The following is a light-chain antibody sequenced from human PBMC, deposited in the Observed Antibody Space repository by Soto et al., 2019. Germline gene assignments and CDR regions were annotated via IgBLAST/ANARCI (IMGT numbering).Light chain of an antibody. Sequence: QSALTQPASVSGSPGQSITISCTGTSSDIGDYDYVSWYQQHPGKAPKLMIYEVSNRPSGVSNRFSGSKSGNTASLTISGLQAEDEADYYCSSYTASGTLEGVFGPGTKLTVL. CDR3: SSYTASGTLEGV. CDR2: EVS. J-gene: IGLJ1*01. V-gene: IGLV2-14*01. CDR1: SSDIGDYDY.